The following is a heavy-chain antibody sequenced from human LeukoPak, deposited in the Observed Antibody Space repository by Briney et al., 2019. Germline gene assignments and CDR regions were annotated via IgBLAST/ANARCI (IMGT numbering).Heavy chain of an antibody. CDR3: ARHEKSRGWYYYY. Sequence: SETLSLTCTVSGVSISNYYWSWIRQPPGKGLEWIGYIYYSGSTNYNPSLKSRVTISVDTSKNQFSLKLSSVTAAHTAVYYCARHEKSRGWYYYYWGQGTLVTVSS. CDR2: IYYSGST. V-gene: IGHV4-59*08. CDR1: GVSISNYY. D-gene: IGHD6-19*01. J-gene: IGHJ4*02.